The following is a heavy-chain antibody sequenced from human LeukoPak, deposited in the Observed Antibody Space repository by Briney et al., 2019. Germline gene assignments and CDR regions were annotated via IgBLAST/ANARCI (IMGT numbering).Heavy chain of an antibody. V-gene: IGHV4-61*02. J-gene: IGHJ3*02. Sequence: SQTLSLTCTVSGGSITSGTYYWSWIRQPAGKGLEWVGRIYASGNTNYNPSLESRLTISVDTSMNQFSLKLSSVTAADTAVYYCARDTPSYDAFDIWGQGTMVTVSS. CDR3: ARDTPSYDAFDI. D-gene: IGHD3-10*01. CDR2: IYASGNT. CDR1: GGSITSGTYY.